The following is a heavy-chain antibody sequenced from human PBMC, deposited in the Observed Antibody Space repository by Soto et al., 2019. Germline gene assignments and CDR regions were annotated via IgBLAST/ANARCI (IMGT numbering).Heavy chain of an antibody. J-gene: IGHJ6*02. CDR3: ARNKPGNYGMDV. Sequence: EVQLEDTGGGLIQPGGPRRLSCAASGFFFISNNWNWVRQAPGRGLEWVSIIYSGDSTSYAGSVKGGFTISRDNSKNTVFLQMNSLRAEDTAVYYCARNKPGNYGMDVWGRGTTVTVSS. CDR2: IYSGDST. V-gene: IGHV3-53*02. CDR1: GFFFISNN. D-gene: IGHD3-10*01.